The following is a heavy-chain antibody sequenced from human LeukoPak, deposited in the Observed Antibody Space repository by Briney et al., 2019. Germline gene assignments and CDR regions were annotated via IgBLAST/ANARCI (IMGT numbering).Heavy chain of an antibody. J-gene: IGHJ4*02. CDR1: GGSISSGGYY. CDR2: IYYSGST. Sequence: SQTLSLTCTVSGGSISSGGYYWSWIRQHPGKGLEWIGYIYYSGSTYYNPSLKSRVTISVDTSKNQFSLKLSSVTAADTAVYYCAVQGYSYGSYFDYWGQGTLVTVSS. CDR3: AVQGYSYGSYFDY. V-gene: IGHV4-31*03. D-gene: IGHD5-18*01.